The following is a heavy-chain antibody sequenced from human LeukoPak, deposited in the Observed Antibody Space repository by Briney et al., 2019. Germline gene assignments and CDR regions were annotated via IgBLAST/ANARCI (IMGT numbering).Heavy chain of an antibody. V-gene: IGHV3-7*01. CDR3: ARDKWELLAFDY. D-gene: IGHD1-26*01. CDR2: INQDGSEK. CDR1: GFTFRSYY. Sequence: GGSLRLSCVASGFTFRSYYMTWVRQAPGKGLEWVANINQDGSEKYYVDSVKGRFTISRDNAKNSLYLQMNSLRAEDTAVYYCARDKWELLAFDYWGQGTLVTVSS. J-gene: IGHJ4*02.